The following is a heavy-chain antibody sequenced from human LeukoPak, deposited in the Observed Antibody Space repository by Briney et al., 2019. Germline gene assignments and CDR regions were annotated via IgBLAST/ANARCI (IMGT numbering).Heavy chain of an antibody. CDR3: AITTGTTLFDY. V-gene: IGHV4-4*07. CDR1: GGSISSYY. CDR2: IYTSGST. J-gene: IGHJ4*02. D-gene: IGHD1-1*01. Sequence: SETLSLTCTVSGGSISSYYWSWIRQPAGKGLEWIGRIYTSGSTNYNPSLKGRVTISVDTSKNQFSLKLSSVTAADTAVDYCAITTGTTLFDYWGQGTLVTVSS.